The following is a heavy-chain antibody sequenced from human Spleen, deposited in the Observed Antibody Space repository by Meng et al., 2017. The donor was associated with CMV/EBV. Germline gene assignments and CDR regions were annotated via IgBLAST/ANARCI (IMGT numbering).Heavy chain of an antibody. V-gene: IGHV3-30*02. CDR2: IRYDGSNK. CDR1: GFTFSSSG. D-gene: IGHD6-6*01. Sequence: GESLKISCAASGFTFSSSGMHWARQAPGKGLEWVAFIRYDGSNKYYADSVKGRFTISRDNAKNTLYLQMNSLRAEDTAVYYCARELEYSSSNADYWGQGTLVTVSS. J-gene: IGHJ4*02. CDR3: ARELEYSSSNADY.